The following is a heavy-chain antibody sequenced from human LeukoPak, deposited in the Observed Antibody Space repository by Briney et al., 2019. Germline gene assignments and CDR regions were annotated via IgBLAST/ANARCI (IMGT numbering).Heavy chain of an antibody. CDR2: IQYDGNTI. V-gene: IGHV3-30*02. CDR3: ASGYCSSTSCYGYYFDY. D-gene: IGHD2-2*01. CDR1: GFTYSHNG. J-gene: IGHJ4*02. Sequence: PGGSLRLSCVASGFTYSHNGMHWVRQAPGKGLEWVAFIQYDGNTIFYADSVKGRFTISRDNSKNTLYLQMNSLRAEDTAVYYCASGYCSSTSCYGYYFDYWGQGTLVTVSS.